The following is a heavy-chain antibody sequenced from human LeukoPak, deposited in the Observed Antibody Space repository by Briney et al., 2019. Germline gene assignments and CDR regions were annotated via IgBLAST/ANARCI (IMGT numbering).Heavy chain of an antibody. CDR3: ARDYGSGSGWFDP. CDR2: ISGYNRNT. V-gene: IGHV1-18*01. D-gene: IGHD3-10*01. Sequence: APGQGLDWMGWISGYNRNTKYPQKVQVTLNMSADTSTSTIYMELRSLRSDDTAVYYCARDYGSGSGWFDPWGQGTLVIVSS. J-gene: IGHJ5*02.